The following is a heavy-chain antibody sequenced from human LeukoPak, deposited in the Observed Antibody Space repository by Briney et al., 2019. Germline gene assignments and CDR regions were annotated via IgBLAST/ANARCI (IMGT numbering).Heavy chain of an antibody. Sequence: GGSLRHSCAASGFTFSSYGMHWVRQAPGKGLEWVAVIWHDGSNKYYADSVKGRFTISRDNSKNTLYLQMNSLRAEDTAVYYCARVPEGYGYNPYYYYGMDVWGQGTTVTVSS. CDR1: GFTFSSYG. CDR3: ARVPEGYGYNPYYYYGMDV. J-gene: IGHJ6*02. CDR2: IWHDGSNK. D-gene: IGHD5-24*01. V-gene: IGHV3-33*01.